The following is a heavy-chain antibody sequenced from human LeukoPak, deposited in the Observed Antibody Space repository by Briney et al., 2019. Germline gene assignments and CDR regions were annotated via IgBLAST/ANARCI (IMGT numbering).Heavy chain of an antibody. CDR2: ISSSSSTI. CDR3: ARDGPVAGTYYYYYMDV. CDR1: GFTFSSYE. D-gene: IGHD6-19*01. J-gene: IGHJ6*03. Sequence: GGSLRLSCAASGFTFSSYEMNWVRQAPGKGLEWVSYISSSSSTIYYADSVKGRFTISRDNAKNSLYLQMNSLRAEDTAVYYCARDGPVAGTYYYYYMDVWGKGTTVTVSS. V-gene: IGHV3-48*03.